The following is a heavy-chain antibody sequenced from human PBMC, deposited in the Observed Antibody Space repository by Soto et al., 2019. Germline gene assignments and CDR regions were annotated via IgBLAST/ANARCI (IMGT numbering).Heavy chain of an antibody. V-gene: IGHV4-4*07. D-gene: IGHD3-10*01. CDR2: VYSSGTT. J-gene: IGHJ4*02. CDR3: ARDIGSYAYGEGY. Sequence: SESLSLTCSVSGGSINSYWWSWIRQPAGKGLEWIGRVYSSGTTDYNPSLNSRATLSVETSKNQFSLKLSSVTAADTAVYYCARDIGSYAYGEGYWGQGIQVTVSS. CDR1: GGSINSYW.